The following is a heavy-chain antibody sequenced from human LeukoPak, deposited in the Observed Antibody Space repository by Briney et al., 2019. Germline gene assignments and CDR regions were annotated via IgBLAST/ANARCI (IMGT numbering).Heavy chain of an antibody. J-gene: IGHJ4*02. Sequence: ASVKVPCKASGYIFTGSYIYWVRQAPGQGLEWLGWINPDSGDTNYAQKFQGWVTMTRDTSISTVYVELSRLRSDDTAVYYCARGTRGLDSGYSHVDYWGQGTLVTVSP. CDR3: ARGTRGLDSGYSHVDY. D-gene: IGHD5-18*01. CDR2: INPDSGDT. CDR1: GYIFTGSY. V-gene: IGHV1-2*04.